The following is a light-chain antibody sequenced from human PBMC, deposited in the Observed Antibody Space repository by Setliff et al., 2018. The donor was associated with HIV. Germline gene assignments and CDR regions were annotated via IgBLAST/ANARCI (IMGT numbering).Light chain of an antibody. CDR1: SSDVGGYNY. CDR3: SSYTSSSTLVV. V-gene: IGLV2-14*03. J-gene: IGLJ2*01. CDR2: DVS. Sequence: QSALTQPASVSGSPGQSITISCTGTSSDVGGYNYVSRYQQHPGKVPKLMIYDVSNRPSGVSNRFSGSKSGNTASLTISGLQAEDEADYYCSSYTSSSTLVVFGGGTKVTVL.